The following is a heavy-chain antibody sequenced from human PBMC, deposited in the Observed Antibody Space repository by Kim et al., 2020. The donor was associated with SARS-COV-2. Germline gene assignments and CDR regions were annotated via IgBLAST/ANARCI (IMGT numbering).Heavy chain of an antibody. CDR3: AREVPLGSNGGYCFDY. CDR2: ISSSSGTI. D-gene: IGHD2-2*01. V-gene: IGHV3-48*02. Sequence: GGSLRLSCAASGFTFSSYSMNWVRQAPGKGLEWVSYISSSSGTIKYADSVKGRFTISRDNAKNPLYLQMNSLRDEDTAVYYCAREVPLGSNGGYCFDYWGQGSLVTVSS. J-gene: IGHJ4*02. CDR1: GFTFSSYS.